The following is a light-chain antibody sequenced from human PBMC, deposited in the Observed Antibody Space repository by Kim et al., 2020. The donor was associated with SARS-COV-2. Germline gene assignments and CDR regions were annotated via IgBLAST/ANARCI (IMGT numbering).Light chain of an antibody. CDR3: QTWDSSTVV. CDR1: KLEEKF. J-gene: IGLJ3*02. CDR2: EDT. Sequence: VSPGQAASITCAVDKLEEKFASWFQQKPGQSPVLVIYEDTKRPSGIPERISGSTSGNTATLTISGTQAMDEADYYCQTWDSSTVVFGGGTQLTVL. V-gene: IGLV3-1*01.